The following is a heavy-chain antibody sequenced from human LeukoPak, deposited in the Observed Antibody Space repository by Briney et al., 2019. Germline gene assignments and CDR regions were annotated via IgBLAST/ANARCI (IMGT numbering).Heavy chain of an antibody. Sequence: GGSLRLSCAASGFTVSSNYMNWVRQAPGKGLEWVSAISGTGRDTYYADSVKGRFTISRDNSKNTLYLQMNSLRAEDAAVYYCARDPNGDYIGAFDIWGQGTKVTVSS. CDR2: ISGTGRDT. D-gene: IGHD4-17*01. CDR3: ARDPNGDYIGAFDI. CDR1: GFTVSSNY. J-gene: IGHJ3*02. V-gene: IGHV3-23*01.